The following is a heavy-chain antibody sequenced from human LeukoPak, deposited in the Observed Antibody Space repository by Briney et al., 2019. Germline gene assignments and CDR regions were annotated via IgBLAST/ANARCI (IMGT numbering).Heavy chain of an antibody. CDR2: IYYSGTT. Sequence: SETLSLTCTVSGGSISSSTYYWGWIRQPPRKGLEWIGSIYYSGTTYYNPSLKSRVTISVVTSKNQFSLRLSSVTAADTAVNYCARRGDRSYGPHFDYWGQGTLVTVSS. D-gene: IGHD5-18*01. CDR1: GGSISSSTYY. CDR3: ARRGDRSYGPHFDY. V-gene: IGHV4-39*01. J-gene: IGHJ4*02.